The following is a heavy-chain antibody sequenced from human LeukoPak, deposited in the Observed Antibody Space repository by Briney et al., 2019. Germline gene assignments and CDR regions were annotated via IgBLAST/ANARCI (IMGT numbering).Heavy chain of an antibody. J-gene: IGHJ4*02. D-gene: IGHD5-18*01. V-gene: IGHV3-21*01. CDR1: GFTFSDYS. CDR3: ARAREVDTDMLD. Sequence: GGSLRLSCAASGFTFSDYSMKWVRQAPGKGLEWVSSISSRSLYQYYADSVKGRFTISRDNAKNSLYLQMSSLRAEDTAVYYCARAREVDTDMLDWGQGTLVTVSS. CDR2: ISSRSLYQ.